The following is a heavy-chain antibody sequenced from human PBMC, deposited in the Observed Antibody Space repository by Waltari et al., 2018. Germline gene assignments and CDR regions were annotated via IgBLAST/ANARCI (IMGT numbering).Heavy chain of an antibody. CDR1: GFTFDDYT. CDR2: ISWDGGST. Sequence: EVQLVESGGVVVQPGGSLRLSCAASGFTFDDYTMHWVRQAPGKGLEWVSLISWDGGSTYYADSVKGRFTISRDNSKNSLYLQMNSLRTEDTALYYCTKDLEGIVGATPGFDIWGQGTMVTVSS. D-gene: IGHD1-26*01. CDR3: TKDLEGIVGATPGFDI. V-gene: IGHV3-43*01. J-gene: IGHJ3*02.